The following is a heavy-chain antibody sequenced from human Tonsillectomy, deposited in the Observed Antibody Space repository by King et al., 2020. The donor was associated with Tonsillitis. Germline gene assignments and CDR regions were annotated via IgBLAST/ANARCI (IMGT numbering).Heavy chain of an antibody. D-gene: IGHD4-17*01. CDR1: GFPFSKYG. V-gene: IGHV3-30*02. Sequence: VQLVESGGGVVQPGGSLRHSCAASGFPFSKYGIYWVRQAPGKGPEWVTSIGSDGERKYYGHSVKGRFTISRETSKNTIYLQMNGLTVEDTAVYYCAKGVRGDYSDTYDALEMWGKGTMVIVSS. CDR3: AKGVRGDYSDTYDALEM. CDR2: IGSDGERK. J-gene: IGHJ3*02.